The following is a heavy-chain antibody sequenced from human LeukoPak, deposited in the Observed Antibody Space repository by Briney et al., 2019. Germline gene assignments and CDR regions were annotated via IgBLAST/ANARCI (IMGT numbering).Heavy chain of an antibody. CDR2: IHYSGST. Sequence: PSETLSLTCTVSGDSMRSYYWSWIRQPPGKGLEWIGPIHYSGSTNYNPSLKRRVTISLDTSKNQFSLKLSSLTAADTAVYFCARGFGAVNRGPSFDYWGRGTLVTVSS. V-gene: IGHV4-59*01. CDR1: GDSMRSYY. D-gene: IGHD3-16*01. J-gene: IGHJ4*02. CDR3: ARGFGAVNRGPSFDY.